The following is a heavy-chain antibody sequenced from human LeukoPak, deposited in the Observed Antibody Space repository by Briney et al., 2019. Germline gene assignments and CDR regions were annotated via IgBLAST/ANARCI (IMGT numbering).Heavy chain of an antibody. J-gene: IGHJ4*02. CDR1: GGSFSGYY. D-gene: IGHD5-24*01. Sequence: SETLSLTCAVYGGSFSGYYWSWIRQPPGKGLEWIGEINHSGSTNYNPSLKSRVTISVDTSKNQFSLKLSSVTAADTAVYYCARGQRSLQRLGDYWGQGTLVTVSS. CDR2: INHSGST. V-gene: IGHV4-34*01. CDR3: ARGQRSLQRLGDY.